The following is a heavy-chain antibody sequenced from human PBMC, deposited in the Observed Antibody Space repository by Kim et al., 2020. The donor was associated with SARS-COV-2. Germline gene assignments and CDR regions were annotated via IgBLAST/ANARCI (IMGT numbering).Heavy chain of an antibody. Sequence: SETLSLTCTVSGGSISSSSYYWGWIRQPPGKGLEWIGSIYYSGSTYYNPSLKSRVTISVDTSKNQFSLKLSSVTAADTAVYYCARQGIVVNKYFQHWGQGTLVTVSS. CDR1: GGSISSSSYY. J-gene: IGHJ1*01. CDR3: ARQGIVVNKYFQH. V-gene: IGHV4-39*01. CDR2: IYYSGST. D-gene: IGHD2-15*01.